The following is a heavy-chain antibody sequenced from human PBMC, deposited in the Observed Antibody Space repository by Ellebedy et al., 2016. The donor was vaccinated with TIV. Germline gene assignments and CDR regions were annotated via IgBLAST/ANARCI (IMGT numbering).Heavy chain of an antibody. D-gene: IGHD5-12*01. V-gene: IGHV3-7*03. CDR3: ARGGYGRPFDC. CDR1: GFTFSNYW. CDR2: IKQDGSEK. Sequence: GESLKISCAASGFTFSNYWMKWVRQAPGKGLEWVANIKQDGSEKYYVDSVKGRFTISSDNAKNSLFLQMNSLRVEDTAVYFCARGGYGRPFDCWGQGTLVTVSS. J-gene: IGHJ4*02.